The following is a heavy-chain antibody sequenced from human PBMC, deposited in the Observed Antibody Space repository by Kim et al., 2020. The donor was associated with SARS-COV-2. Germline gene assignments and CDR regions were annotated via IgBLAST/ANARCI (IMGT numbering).Heavy chain of an antibody. J-gene: IGHJ4*02. V-gene: IGHV4-34*01. CDR2: INHSGST. CDR3: ARGPKLFAHIVVVTAFDY. D-gene: IGHD2-21*02. CDR1: GGSFSGYY. Sequence: SETLSLTCAVYGGSFSGYYWSWIRQPPGKGLEWIGEINHSGSTNYNPSLKSRVTISVDTSKNQFSLKLSSVTAADTAVYYCARGPKLFAHIVVVTAFDYWGQGTLVTVSS.